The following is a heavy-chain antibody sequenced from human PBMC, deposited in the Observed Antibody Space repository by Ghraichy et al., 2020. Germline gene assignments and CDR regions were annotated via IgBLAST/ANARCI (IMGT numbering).Heavy chain of an antibody. D-gene: IGHD4-17*01. V-gene: IGHV3-30*04. CDR2: ISYDGSNK. CDR1: GFTFSSYA. CDR3: ARNLRDDYGDYAGGDEEVWYYYGMDV. J-gene: IGHJ6*02. Sequence: GESLNISCAASGFTFSSYAMHWVRQAPGKGLEWVAVISYDGSNKYYADSVKGRFTISRDNSKNTLYLQMNSLRAEDTAVYYCARNLRDDYGDYAGGDEEVWYYYGMDVWGQGTTVTVSS.